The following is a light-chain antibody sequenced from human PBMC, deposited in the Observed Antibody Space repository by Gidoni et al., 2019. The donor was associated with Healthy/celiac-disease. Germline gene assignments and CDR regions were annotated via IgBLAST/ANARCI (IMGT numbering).Light chain of an antibody. CDR2: GAS. CDR1: QSVSSSY. V-gene: IGKV3-20*01. J-gene: IGKJ1*01. CDR3: QQYGSSPR. Sequence: EIVLTQSPGTLSLSPGERATLSCRASQSVSSSYLAWYQQKPGQAPRLLIYGASSRATGIPDRCSGSGSGTDFTLTISRLEPEDFAVYYCQQYGSSPRFGQGTKVEIK.